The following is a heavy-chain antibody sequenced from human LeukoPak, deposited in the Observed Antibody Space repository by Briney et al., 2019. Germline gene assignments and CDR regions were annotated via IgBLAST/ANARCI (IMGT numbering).Heavy chain of an antibody. CDR3: ARGGVAAANDY. V-gene: IGHV1-18*01. CDR2: ISAYNGNT. Sequence: ASVKVSSTASGYTFTIYGISWVRQAPGQGGEGMGWISAYNGNTNYAQKLQGRVTMTTDTSTSTAYMELRSLRSDDTAVYYCARGGVAAANDYWGQGTLVTVSS. D-gene: IGHD6-13*01. CDR1: GYTFTIYG. J-gene: IGHJ4*02.